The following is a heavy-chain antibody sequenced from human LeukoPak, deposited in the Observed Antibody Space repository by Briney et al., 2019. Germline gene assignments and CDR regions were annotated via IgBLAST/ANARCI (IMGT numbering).Heavy chain of an antibody. Sequence: KSGGSLRLSCAASGFKFSSYSMNWVRQAPGKGLEWLSSIGSGRGHIYYADSLKGRFTISRDNAKNSLYLQMNNLRVDDTAVYYCARDGHYYYYYMDVWGKGTTVTVSS. V-gene: IGHV3-21*01. J-gene: IGHJ6*03. CDR1: GFKFSSYS. CDR2: IGSGRGHI. CDR3: ARDGHYYYYYMDV.